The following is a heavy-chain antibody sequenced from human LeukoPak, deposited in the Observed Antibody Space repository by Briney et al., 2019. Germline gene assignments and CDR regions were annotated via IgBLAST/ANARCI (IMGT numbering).Heavy chain of an antibody. CDR1: GFTFSSYS. J-gene: IGHJ4*02. CDR3: ARSSYPLHFDY. V-gene: IGHV3-74*01. CDR2: LNSDGGGG. Sequence: PGGSLRLSCAASGFTFSSYSLNWVRQAPGRGLVWVSRLNSDGGGGTYADFVKGRFTISRDNAKNTLYLQMNSLSAEDTAVYFCARSSYPLHFDYWGQGTLVTVSS.